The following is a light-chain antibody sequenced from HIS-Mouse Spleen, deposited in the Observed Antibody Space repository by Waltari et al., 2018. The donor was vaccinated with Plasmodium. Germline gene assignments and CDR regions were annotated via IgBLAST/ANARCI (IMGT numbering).Light chain of an antibody. CDR3: QQYNNWSFT. Sequence: IVMRHSPPTLSVSPGERPTLSCRASQSVSSNLAWYQQKPGQAPRLLIYGASTRATGIPARFSGSGSGTEFTLTISSLQSEDFAVYYCQQYNNWSFTFGPGTKVDIK. V-gene: IGKV3-15*01. CDR2: GAS. CDR1: QSVSSN. J-gene: IGKJ3*01.